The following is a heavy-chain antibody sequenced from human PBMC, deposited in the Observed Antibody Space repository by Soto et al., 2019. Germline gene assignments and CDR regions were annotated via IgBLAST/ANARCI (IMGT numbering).Heavy chain of an antibody. Sequence: SLRLSCAASGFTFSSYAMHWVRQAPGKGLEWVAVISYDGSNKYYADSVKGRFTISRDNSKNTLYLQMNSLRAEDTAVYYCARDIESSGWLFDYWGQGTLVTVSS. V-gene: IGHV3-30-3*01. CDR2: ISYDGSNK. J-gene: IGHJ4*02. CDR1: GFTFSSYA. D-gene: IGHD6-19*01. CDR3: ARDIESSGWLFDY.